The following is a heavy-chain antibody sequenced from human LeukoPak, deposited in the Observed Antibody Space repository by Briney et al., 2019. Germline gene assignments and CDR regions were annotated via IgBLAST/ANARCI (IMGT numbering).Heavy chain of an antibody. CDR1: GYTFTSYG. CDR2: ISAYNGNT. CDR3: ARDSATIPGVFDY. D-gene: IGHD3-3*01. Sequence: ASVKVSCKASGYTFTSYGISWVRQAPGQGLEWMGWISAYNGNTNYAQKLQGRVTMTTDTSTSTACMELRSLRSDDTAVYYCARDSATIPGVFDYWGQGTLVTVSS. V-gene: IGHV1-18*01. J-gene: IGHJ4*02.